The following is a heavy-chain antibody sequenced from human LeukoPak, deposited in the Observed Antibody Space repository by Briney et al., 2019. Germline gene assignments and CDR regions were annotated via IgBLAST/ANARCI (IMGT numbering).Heavy chain of an antibody. D-gene: IGHD3-22*01. J-gene: IGHJ4*02. CDR2: VYYSGKT. CDR3: AVGHYNHSSGYLFDS. Sequence: SETLSLTCAVSGGSLITANFFWGWIRQPPGKGLEWIGSVYYSGKTYYNPSLKSRVSISVDTSKNQFSLKLSSVTAADTAVYYCAVGHYNHSSGYLFDSWGQGTLVTVSS. V-gene: IGHV4-39*07. CDR1: GGSLITANFF.